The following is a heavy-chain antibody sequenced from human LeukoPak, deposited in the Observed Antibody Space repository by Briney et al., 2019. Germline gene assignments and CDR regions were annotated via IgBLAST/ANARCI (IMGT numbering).Heavy chain of an antibody. CDR3: ARLRKGATYYYYYYMDV. CDR1: GYTFTSYG. V-gene: IGHV1-18*01. Sequence: GASVKVSCKGSGYTFTSYGISWVRQAPGQGLEWMGWISAYNGNTNYAQKLQGRVTMTTDTSTSTAYMELRSLRSDDTAVYYCARLRKGATYYYYYYMDVWGKGTTVTVSS. J-gene: IGHJ6*03. CDR2: ISAYNGNT. D-gene: IGHD1-26*01.